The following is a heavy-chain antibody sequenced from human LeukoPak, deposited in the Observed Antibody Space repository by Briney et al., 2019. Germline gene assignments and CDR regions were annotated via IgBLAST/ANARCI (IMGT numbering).Heavy chain of an antibody. D-gene: IGHD5-12*01. CDR1: GFTFSNFG. J-gene: IGHJ4*02. CDR3: ARGTTGYSGYYTFDY. Sequence: GGSLRLSCAASGFTFSNFGMSWVRQAPGKGLEWVSVIYSGGSTYYADSVKGRFTTSRDNSKNTLYLQMNSPRAEDTAVYYCARGTTGYSGYYTFDYWGQGTLVTVSS. V-gene: IGHV3-53*01. CDR2: IYSGGST.